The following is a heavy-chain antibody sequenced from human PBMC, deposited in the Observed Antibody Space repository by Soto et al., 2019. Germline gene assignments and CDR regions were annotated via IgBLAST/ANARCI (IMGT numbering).Heavy chain of an antibody. D-gene: IGHD6-13*01. CDR3: ARQGVKAAAFDY. CDR1: GGSISSYY. Sequence: QVQLQESGPGLVKPSETLSLTCTVSGGSISSYYWSWIRQPPGKGLEWIGYIYYSGSTNYNPSLKRRVTISVATSKNQFSLKLSSVTAADTAVYYCARQGVKAAAFDYWGQGTLVTVSS. V-gene: IGHV4-59*08. CDR2: IYYSGST. J-gene: IGHJ4*02.